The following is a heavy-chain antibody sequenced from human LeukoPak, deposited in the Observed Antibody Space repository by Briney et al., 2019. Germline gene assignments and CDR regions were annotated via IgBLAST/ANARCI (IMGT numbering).Heavy chain of an antibody. CDR3: TTDHPFALATWGFDY. J-gene: IGHJ4*02. D-gene: IGHD2-15*01. CDR2: IKSKTDGCTT. CDR1: GFTFSNAW. V-gene: IGHV3-15*01. Sequence: GGSLRLSCAASGFTFSNAWMSWVRQAPGKGLEWVGRIKSKTDGCTTDYAAPVKGRFTISRDDSKNTLYLQMNSLKTEDTAVYYCTTDHPFALATWGFDYWGQGTRVTVSS.